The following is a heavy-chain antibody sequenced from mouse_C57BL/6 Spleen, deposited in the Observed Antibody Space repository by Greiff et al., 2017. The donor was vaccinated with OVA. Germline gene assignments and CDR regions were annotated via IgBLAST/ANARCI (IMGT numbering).Heavy chain of an antibody. CDR3: ARSRNGNYDFAY. CDR2: IYPGDGDT. V-gene: IGHV1-82*01. J-gene: IGHJ3*01. D-gene: IGHD2-1*01. Sequence: QVQLQQSGPELVKPGASVKISCKASGYAFSSSWMNWVKQRPGKGLEWIGRIYPGDGDTNYNGKFKGKATLTADKSSSTAYMQLSSLTSEDSAVYFCARSRNGNYDFAYWGQGTLVTVSA. CDR1: GYAFSSSW.